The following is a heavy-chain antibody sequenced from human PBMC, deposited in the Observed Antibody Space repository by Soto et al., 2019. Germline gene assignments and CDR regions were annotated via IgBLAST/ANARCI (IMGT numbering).Heavy chain of an antibody. V-gene: IGHV4-59*01. D-gene: IGHD4-17*01. CDR3: ARGYDYGDYVY. CDR1: GGSISSYY. Sequence: SETLSLTCTVSGGSISSYYWSWIRQPPGKGLEWIGHIYYSGSTNYNPSLKSRVTILVDTSKNQFSLKLSSVTAAVTAVYYCARGYDYGDYVYWGQGTLVTVSS. CDR2: IYYSGST. J-gene: IGHJ4*02.